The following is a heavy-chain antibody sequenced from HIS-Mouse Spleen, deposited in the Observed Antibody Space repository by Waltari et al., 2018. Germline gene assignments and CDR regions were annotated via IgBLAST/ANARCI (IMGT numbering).Heavy chain of an antibody. CDR2: IYYSGST. J-gene: IGHJ5*02. V-gene: IGHV4-31*03. D-gene: IGHD3-3*01. CDR3: ARSPYYDFWSGYSDNWFDP. Sequence: QVQLQESGPGLVKPSQTLSLTCTVSGGSISSGGYYWSWIRQHPGKGLEWIGYIYYSGSTYNPSLKSRVTISVDTSKNQFSLKLSSVTAADTAVYYCARSPYYDFWSGYSDNWFDPWGQGTLVTVSS. CDR1: GGSISSGGYY.